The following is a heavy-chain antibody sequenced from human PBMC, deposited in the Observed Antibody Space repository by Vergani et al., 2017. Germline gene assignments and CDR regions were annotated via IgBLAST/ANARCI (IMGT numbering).Heavy chain of an antibody. V-gene: IGHV1-18*01. CDR2: ISAYNGNT. CDR1: GYTFTSYA. J-gene: IGHJ4*02. D-gene: IGHD2-8*01. CDR3: ARVGDCTNGVCYGYFDY. Sequence: QVQLVQSGAEVKKPGASVKVSCKASGYTFTSYAMHWVRQAPGQGLEWMGWISAYNGNTNYAQKLQGRVTMTTDTSTSTAYMELRSLRSDDTAVYYCARVGDCTNGVCYGYFDYWGQGTLVTVSS.